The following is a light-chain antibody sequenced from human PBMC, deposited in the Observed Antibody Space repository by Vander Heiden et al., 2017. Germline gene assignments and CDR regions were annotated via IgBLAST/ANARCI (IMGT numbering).Light chain of an antibody. CDR1: QSIRSY. V-gene: IGKV1-39*01. Sequence: DIQMTQSPSSLSASVGDRVTITCRASQSIRSYLNWYQQKPGKAPKLLIYAASSLQSGVPSRFSGSGSGTDFTLTISSLQPEDFATYYCQQSYSTPPYTFGQGTKPEIK. J-gene: IGKJ2*01. CDR2: AAS. CDR3: QQSYSTPPYT.